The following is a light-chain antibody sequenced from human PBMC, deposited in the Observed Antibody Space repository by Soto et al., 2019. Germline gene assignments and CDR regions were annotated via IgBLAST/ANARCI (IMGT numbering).Light chain of an antibody. J-gene: IGLJ1*01. CDR2: DVS. Sequence: QSVLTQPASVSGSPGQSITISRSGTSSEVGGYNYVSWYQQHPGKAPKLVLYDVSDRPSGISNRFSGSKSGNTASLTISGLQAVDLIVQRRPRSTAFPTSVFGP. CDR3: PRSTAFPTSV. CDR1: SSEVGGYNY. V-gene: IGLV2-14*03.